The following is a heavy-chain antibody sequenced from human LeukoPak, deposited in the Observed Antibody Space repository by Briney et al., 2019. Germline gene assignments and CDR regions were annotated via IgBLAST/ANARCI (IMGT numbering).Heavy chain of an antibody. J-gene: IGHJ6*02. CDR3: TTGPFDYYGSASYLANGMDV. V-gene: IGHV3-15*01. CDR1: GFTFSNAW. CDR2: IKSKTDGGTT. D-gene: IGHD3-10*01. Sequence: GGSLRLSCAAPGFTFSNAWMSWVRQAPGKGLEWVGRIKSKTDGGTTDYTAPVKGRFTMSRDDSKNTLYLQMNCLKTEDTAVYYCTTGPFDYYGSASYLANGMDVWGQGTTVTVSS.